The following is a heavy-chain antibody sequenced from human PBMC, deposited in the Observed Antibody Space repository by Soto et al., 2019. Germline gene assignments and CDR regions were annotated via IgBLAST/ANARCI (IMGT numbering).Heavy chain of an antibody. CDR3: ARDRPFSYYDSIPGMDV. D-gene: IGHD3-22*01. V-gene: IGHV4-30-4*01. Sequence: SETLSLTCTVSGGSISSGDYYWSWIRQPPGKGLEWIGYIYYSGSTYYNPSLKSRVTISVDTSKNQFSLKLSSVTAADTAVYYCARDRPFSYYDSIPGMDVWGQGTTVTVSS. CDR2: IYYSGST. J-gene: IGHJ6*02. CDR1: GGSISSGDYY.